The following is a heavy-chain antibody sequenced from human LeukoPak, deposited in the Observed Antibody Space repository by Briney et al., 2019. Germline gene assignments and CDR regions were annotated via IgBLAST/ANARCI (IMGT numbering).Heavy chain of an antibody. CDR1: GFTFTHYG. CDR3: ARDPQDISRWANAFDI. Sequence: GGSLRLSCVASGFTFTHYGFHWVRQAPGKALEWVTFISYNGNTKYGDSVKGRFTISRDNSKNTLYLEMNGLRSEDTAVYYCARDPQDISRWANAFDIWGQGTMVTVSS. D-gene: IGHD2-15*01. CDR2: ISYNGNTK. J-gene: IGHJ3*02. V-gene: IGHV3-30*03.